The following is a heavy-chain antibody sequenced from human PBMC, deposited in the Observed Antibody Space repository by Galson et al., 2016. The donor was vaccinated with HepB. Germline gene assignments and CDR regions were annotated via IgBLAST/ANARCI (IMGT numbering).Heavy chain of an antibody. J-gene: IGHJ4*02. V-gene: IGHV4-39*07. CDR3: ARDVGYDSSGFHHYFDY. CDR2: IYYSGST. D-gene: IGHD3-22*01. CDR1: GGPISRSSYY. Sequence: ETLSLTCTVSGGPISRSSYYWGWIRQPPGKGLEWIGSIYYSGSTYYNPSLKRRVTISVDTSKNQFSLKLSSVTAADTAVYYCARDVGYDSSGFHHYFDYWGQGTLVTVSS.